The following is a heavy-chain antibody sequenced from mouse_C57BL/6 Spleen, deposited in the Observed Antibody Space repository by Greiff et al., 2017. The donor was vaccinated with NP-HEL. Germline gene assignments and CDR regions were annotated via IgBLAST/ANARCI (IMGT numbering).Heavy chain of an antibody. CDR2: IDPSDSYT. Sequence: QVQLQQPGAELVKPGASVKLSCKASGYTFTSYWMQWVKQRPGQGLEWIGEIDPSDSYTNYNQKFKGKATLTVDTSSSTAYMQLSSLTSEDSAVYYCARWSYGNYRYYFDYWGQGTTLTVSS. CDR3: ARWSYGNYRYYFDY. CDR1: GYTFTSYW. D-gene: IGHD2-1*01. V-gene: IGHV1-50*01. J-gene: IGHJ2*01.